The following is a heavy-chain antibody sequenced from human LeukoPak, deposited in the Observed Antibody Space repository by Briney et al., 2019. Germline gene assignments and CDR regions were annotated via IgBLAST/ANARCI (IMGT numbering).Heavy chain of an antibody. J-gene: IGHJ4*02. CDR3: VREGPRCSGYLCYFDY. Sequence: KPGGSLRLSCAASGFTFSDYYMSWIRQAPGKGLEWVSYISSSGSTIYYADSVKGRFTISRDNAKNSLYLQMNSLRAEDTAVYYCVREGPRCSGYLCYFDYWGQGTLVTVSS. V-gene: IGHV3-11*01. D-gene: IGHD3-22*01. CDR2: ISSSGSTI. CDR1: GFTFSDYY.